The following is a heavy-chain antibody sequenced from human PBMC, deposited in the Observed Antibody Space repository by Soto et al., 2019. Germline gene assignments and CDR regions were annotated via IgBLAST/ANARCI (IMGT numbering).Heavy chain of an antibody. Sequence: QVQLQESGPGLVKSSQTLSLTCTVSGGSISSEGNYWSWIRQHPGKGLEWIGYIYYSGSTNYNPSLKSRVTISVDTSKNQFSLKLNYVTAAYTAVYYCARARMVRGIIYYYGMDVWGQGTTVTVSS. J-gene: IGHJ6*02. V-gene: IGHV4-31*03. CDR3: ARARMVRGIIYYYGMDV. D-gene: IGHD3-10*01. CDR2: IYYSGST. CDR1: GGSISSEGNY.